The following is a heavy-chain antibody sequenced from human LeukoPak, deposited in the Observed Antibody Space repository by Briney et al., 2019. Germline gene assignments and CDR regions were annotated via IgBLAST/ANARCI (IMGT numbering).Heavy chain of an antibody. CDR3: ARTYCSGGSCYNGLDY. J-gene: IGHJ4*02. CDR2: INPSGGST. V-gene: IGHV1-46*01. Sequence: GASVKVSCKASGYTFTGYYMHWVRQAPGQGLEWMGIINPSGGSTSYAQKFQGRVTMTRDTSTSTVYMELSSLRSEDTAVYYCARTYCSGGSCYNGLDYWGQGTLVTVSS. CDR1: GYTFTGYY. D-gene: IGHD2-15*01.